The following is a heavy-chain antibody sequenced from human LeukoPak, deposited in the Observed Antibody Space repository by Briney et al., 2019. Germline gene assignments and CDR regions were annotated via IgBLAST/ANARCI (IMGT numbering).Heavy chain of an antibody. CDR3: ARQLYGSEY. J-gene: IGHJ4*02. Sequence: SETLSLTCGVSGVSFSTYYGSCIRQSPEKGLEWIGEVNHSGYTNYNPSLKGRVTISVDTSKNQFSLKLSSVTAADTAVYYCARQLYGSEYWGQGTLVTVSS. D-gene: IGHD4-17*01. CDR2: VNHSGYT. CDR1: GVSFSTYY. V-gene: IGHV4-34*01.